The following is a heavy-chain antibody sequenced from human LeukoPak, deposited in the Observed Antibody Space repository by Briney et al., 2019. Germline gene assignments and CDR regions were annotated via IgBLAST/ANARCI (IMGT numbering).Heavy chain of an antibody. D-gene: IGHD6-13*01. CDR3: ARELYQQQLEY. Sequence: GASVKVSCKASGYTFTTYAMHWVRQAPGQRLEWMGWINAGNDNTKYSQEFQGRVTMTEDTSTDTAYMELSSLRSEDTAVYYCARELYQQQLEYWGQGTLVTVSS. J-gene: IGHJ4*02. CDR1: GYTFTTYA. V-gene: IGHV1-3*03. CDR2: INAGNDNT.